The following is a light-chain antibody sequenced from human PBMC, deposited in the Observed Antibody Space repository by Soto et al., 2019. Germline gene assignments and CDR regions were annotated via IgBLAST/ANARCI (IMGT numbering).Light chain of an antibody. Sequence: EIVLTQSPGTLSLSPGERATLSCRASQSVSSSYLAWYQQKPGQAPRLLIYGASSRATGIPDRFSGSESGTAFSLPISRLEPEDFAVYYCQQYGSSPTYTFGKGTKLEIK. CDR2: GAS. CDR3: QQYGSSPTYT. V-gene: IGKV3-20*01. J-gene: IGKJ2*01. CDR1: QSVSSSY.